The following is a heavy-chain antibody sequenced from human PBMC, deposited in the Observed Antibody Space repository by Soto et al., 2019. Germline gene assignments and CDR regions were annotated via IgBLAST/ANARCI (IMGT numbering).Heavy chain of an antibody. J-gene: IGHJ5*02. D-gene: IGHD6-13*01. Sequence: QVQLVQAGAEVTKPGASARVSCKASGYTFSNYYVHWLRQAPGQGLEWMGMINPNDGSTTYAQKFQGRVTMNRDTSTSTVYMELSSLRSQDTAVYYCARAGQQLVRGWFDPWGQGTLVTVSS. CDR3: ARAGQQLVRGWFDP. V-gene: IGHV1-46*03. CDR1: GYTFSNYY. CDR2: INPNDGST.